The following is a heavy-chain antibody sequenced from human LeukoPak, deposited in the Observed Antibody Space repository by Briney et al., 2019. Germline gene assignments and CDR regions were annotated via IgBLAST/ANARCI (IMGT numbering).Heavy chain of an antibody. CDR3: AREVLSGYHFDH. CDR2: ISSSSSYI. CDR1: GFTFSSYS. D-gene: IGHD5-18*01. Sequence: GGSLRLSCAASGFTFSSYSMNWVRQAPGKGLEWVSSISSSSSYIYYADSVKGRFTISRDNAKNSLYLQMNSLRAEDTAVYYCAREVLSGYHFDHWGQGTLVTVSS. V-gene: IGHV3-21*04. J-gene: IGHJ4*02.